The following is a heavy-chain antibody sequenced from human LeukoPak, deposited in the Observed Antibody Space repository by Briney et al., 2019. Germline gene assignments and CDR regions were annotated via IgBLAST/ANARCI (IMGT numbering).Heavy chain of an antibody. V-gene: IGHV3-30*18. CDR2: ISYDGSNK. CDR3: AKVVSRILET. CDR1: GFTFRSYG. J-gene: IGHJ5*02. Sequence: GRSVRLFCGAWGFTFRSYGMQGVRQAPGKGLEGVAGISYDGSNKYYADFVKGRFTISREQSKNTLYLQMNSLRAEDTAVYYCAKVVSRILETWGQGTLVTVSS. D-gene: IGHD2/OR15-2a*01.